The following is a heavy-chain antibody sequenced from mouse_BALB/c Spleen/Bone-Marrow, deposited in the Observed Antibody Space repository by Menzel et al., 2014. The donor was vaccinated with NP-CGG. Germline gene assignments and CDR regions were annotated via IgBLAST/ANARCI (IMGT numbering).Heavy chain of an antibody. J-gene: IGHJ2*01. CDR1: GYTFTSYW. CDR3: ALYYYGSLDY. Sequence: QESGAELVKPGASVKLSCKASGYTFTSYWMHWVKQRPGQGLEWIGEINPSNGRTNNNEKFKSKATLTVDKSSSTAYMQLSSLTSEDSAVYYCALYYYGSLDYWGQGTTLTVSS. V-gene: IGHV1S81*02. D-gene: IGHD1-1*01. CDR2: INPSNGRT.